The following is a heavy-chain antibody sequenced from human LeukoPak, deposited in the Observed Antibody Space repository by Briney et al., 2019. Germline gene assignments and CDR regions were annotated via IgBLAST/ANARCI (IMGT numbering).Heavy chain of an antibody. CDR3: AKRGMTTIKEGFDY. V-gene: IGHV3-23*01. Sequence: PGGSLRLSCAPPGFTFSIYAMSWVRQAPGKGLDWVSAVSDIGRSTYYAESVKGRFTISRDNSKNTLYLHMNSLRAEDTAVYYCAKRGMTTIKEGFDYWGQGTLVTVSS. CDR2: VSDIGRST. D-gene: IGHD5-24*01. J-gene: IGHJ4*02. CDR1: GFTFSIYA.